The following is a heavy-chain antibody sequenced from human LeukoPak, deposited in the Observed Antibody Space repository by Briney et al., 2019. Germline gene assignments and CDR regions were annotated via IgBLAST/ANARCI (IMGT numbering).Heavy chain of an antibody. V-gene: IGHV4-31*03. Sequence: SETLSLTCTVSGGSISSGGYYWSWIRQHPGKGLEWIGYIYYSGSTYYNPSLKSRVTISVDTSKNQFSLKLSSVTAADTAVYYCARTVVVHAFDIWGQGIMVTVSS. J-gene: IGHJ3*02. CDR1: GGSISSGGYY. D-gene: IGHD2-2*01. CDR2: IYYSGST. CDR3: ARTVVVHAFDI.